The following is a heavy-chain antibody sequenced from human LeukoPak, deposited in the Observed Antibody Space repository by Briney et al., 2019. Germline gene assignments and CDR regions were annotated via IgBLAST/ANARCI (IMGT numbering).Heavy chain of an antibody. Sequence: SETVSLICTLSGASISSYYWSWSRQPPGKGLEWIGYIYYSGSTNYNPSLKSRVTISVDTSKNQFSLKLSSVTAADTAVYYCARGNTYYYDSSGRFSYAFDIWG. CDR3: ARGNTYYYDSSGRFSYAFDI. J-gene: IGHJ3*02. V-gene: IGHV4-59*01. D-gene: IGHD3-22*01. CDR1: GASISSYY. CDR2: IYYSGST.